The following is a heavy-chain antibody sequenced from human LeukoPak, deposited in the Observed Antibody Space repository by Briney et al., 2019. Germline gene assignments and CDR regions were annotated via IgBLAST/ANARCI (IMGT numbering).Heavy chain of an antibody. V-gene: IGHV1-8*03. CDR2: MNPNSGNT. J-gene: IGHJ3*02. D-gene: IGHD3-16*02. Sequence: GASVEVSCKASGYTFTNYDINWVRQATGQGLEWLGWMNPNSGNTGYAQKFQGRVTITRNTSISTAYMELSRLRFEDTAVYFCARGYYDYVWGSYRYDAFDIWGQGTMVTVSS. CDR3: ARGYYDYVWGSYRYDAFDI. CDR1: GYTFTNYD.